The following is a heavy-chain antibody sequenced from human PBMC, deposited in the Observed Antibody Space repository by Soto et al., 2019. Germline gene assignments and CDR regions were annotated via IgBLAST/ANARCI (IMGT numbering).Heavy chain of an antibody. D-gene: IGHD3-10*02. J-gene: IGHJ4*02. CDR1: GGSISSCGYY. Sequence: SETLSLTCTVSGGSISSCGYYWSWIRQHPGKGLEWIGYIYYSGPTYYNPSLKSRVTISVDTSKNQFSLKLSSVTAADTAVYYCARAIFGSSDYWGQGTPVTVPQ. CDR2: IYYSGPT. V-gene: IGHV4-31*03. CDR3: ARAIFGSSDY.